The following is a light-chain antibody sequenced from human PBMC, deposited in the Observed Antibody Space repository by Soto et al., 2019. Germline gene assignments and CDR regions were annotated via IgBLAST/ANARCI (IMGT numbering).Light chain of an antibody. V-gene: IGLV2-11*01. Sequence: QSVLTQPRSVSGSPGQSVTISCTGTSSDVGGYKYISWYQQHPGKAPKLMIYDVTKRPSGVPDRFSGSKSGNTASLTISGLQAEDEADYYCCSYAGTHTYVFGTGTKVTVL. CDR1: SSDVGGYKY. J-gene: IGLJ1*01. CDR3: CSYAGTHTYV. CDR2: DVT.